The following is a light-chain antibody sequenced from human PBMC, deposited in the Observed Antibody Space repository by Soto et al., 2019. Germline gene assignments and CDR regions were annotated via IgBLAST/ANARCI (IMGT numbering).Light chain of an antibody. CDR2: GAS. CDR3: QQRSNWPFVT. V-gene: IGKV3-11*01. CDR1: QSVASNN. Sequence: ENVLTQSPATLCLSPGGRATLSCTAIQSVASNNLAWYQQKPGQSPRLLIYGASNRATGIPARFSGSGSGTDFTLTISSLEPEDFAVYYCQQRSNWPFVTFGQGTRLEIK. J-gene: IGKJ5*01.